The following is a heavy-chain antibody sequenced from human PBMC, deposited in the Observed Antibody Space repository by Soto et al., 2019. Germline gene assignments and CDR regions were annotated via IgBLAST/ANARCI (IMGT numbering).Heavy chain of an antibody. J-gene: IGHJ3*02. Sequence: PSETLSLTCTVSGNAIATGAYYWSWVRQHPGKGLEWIGYISYSGNTYYNPSIKSRFTISVDTSQNQFSLELTSVTAADTAVYYCARVGSSTTPLGAFDIWGPGTMVTV. CDR1: GNAIATGAYY. CDR3: ARVGSSTTPLGAFDI. CDR2: ISYSGNT. V-gene: IGHV4-31*03. D-gene: IGHD2-2*01.